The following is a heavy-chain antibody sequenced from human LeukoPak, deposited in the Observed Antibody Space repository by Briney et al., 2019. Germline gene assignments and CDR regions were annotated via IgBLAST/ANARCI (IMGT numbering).Heavy chain of an antibody. CDR1: GFTFSGSA. D-gene: IGHD3-10*01. CDR2: IRSKANSYAT. CDR3: RLPYYYGSGSSYGMDV. V-gene: IGHV3-73*01. J-gene: IGHJ6*02. Sequence: PGGSLRLSCAASGFTFSGSAMHWVRQASGKGLEWVGRIRSKANSYATAYAASVKGRFTISRDDSKNTAYLQMSSLKTEDTAVYYCRLPYYYGSGSSYGMDVWGQGTTVTVSS.